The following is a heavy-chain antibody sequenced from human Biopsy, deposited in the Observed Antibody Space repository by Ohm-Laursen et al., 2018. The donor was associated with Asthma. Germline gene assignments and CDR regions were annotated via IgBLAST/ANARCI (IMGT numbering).Heavy chain of an antibody. CDR1: GYTLTSYG. J-gene: IGHJ6*02. CDR3: ARSIYDFWSGYYGMDV. CDR2: ISAYNGNT. Sequence: GSSVKVSCKASGYTLTSYGISWVRQAPGQGLEWMGWISAYNGNTNYAQKLQGRVTMTTDTSTSTAYMELRSLRSDDTAVYYCARSIYDFWSGYYGMDVWGQGTTVTVSS. D-gene: IGHD3-3*01. V-gene: IGHV1-18*01.